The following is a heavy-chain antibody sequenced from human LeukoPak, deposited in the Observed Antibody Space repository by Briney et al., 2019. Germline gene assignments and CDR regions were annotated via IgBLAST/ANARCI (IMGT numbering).Heavy chain of an antibody. CDR1: GFTFSSYW. Sequence: GGSLRLSCAASGFTFSSYWMHWVRQAPGKGLVWVSRINSDGSSTSYADSVKGRFTISRDNARNTLYLQMNSLRAEDTAVYYCARALRGSGWYYDYWGQGTLVTVSS. CDR2: INSDGSST. CDR3: ARALRGSGWYYDY. V-gene: IGHV3-74*01. D-gene: IGHD6-19*01. J-gene: IGHJ4*02.